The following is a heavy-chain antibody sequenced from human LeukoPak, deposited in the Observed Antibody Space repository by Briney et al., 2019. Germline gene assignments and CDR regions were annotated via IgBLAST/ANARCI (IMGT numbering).Heavy chain of an antibody. Sequence: PSGTLSLTCAVSGGSISSSNWWSWVRQPPGKGLEWIGEINHSGSTNYNPSLKSRVTISVDTSKNQFSLKLSSVTAADTAVYYCARDWLETSWGQGTLVTVSS. CDR2: INHSGST. V-gene: IGHV4-4*02. CDR1: GGSISSSNW. CDR3: ARDWLETS. J-gene: IGHJ4*02. D-gene: IGHD6-19*01.